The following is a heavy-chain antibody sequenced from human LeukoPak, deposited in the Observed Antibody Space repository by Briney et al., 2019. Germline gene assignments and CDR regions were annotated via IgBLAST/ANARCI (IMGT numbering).Heavy chain of an antibody. CDR1: GYSFTGYW. V-gene: IGHV5-51*01. CDR2: IYPGDSDT. D-gene: IGHD1-1*01. J-gene: IGHJ6*03. Sequence: GESLKISCKGSGYSFTGYWIGWVRQVPGKGLEWMGIIYPGDSDTRYSPSFQGQVTISADKSISTAYLQWSSLKASDTAMYYCARHTERYYYYYYMDVWGKGTTVTASS. CDR3: ARHTERYYYYYYMDV.